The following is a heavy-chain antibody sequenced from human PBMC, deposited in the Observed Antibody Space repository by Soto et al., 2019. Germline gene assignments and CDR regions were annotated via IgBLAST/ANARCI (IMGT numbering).Heavy chain of an antibody. CDR1: GGSISSSYY. Sequence: SETLSLTCTFSGGSISSSYYWSWIRQPPGKGLEWIGYIYYSGSTNYNPSLKSRVTISVDTSKNQFSLKLSSVTAADTAVYYCARFGELYDAFDIWGQGTMVTVSS. CDR3: ARFGELYDAFDI. D-gene: IGHD3-10*01. J-gene: IGHJ3*02. V-gene: IGHV4-59*08. CDR2: IYYSGST.